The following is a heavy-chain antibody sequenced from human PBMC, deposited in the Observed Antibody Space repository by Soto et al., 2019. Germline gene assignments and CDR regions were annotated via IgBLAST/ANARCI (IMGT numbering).Heavy chain of an antibody. J-gene: IGHJ5*02. D-gene: IGHD6-19*01. Sequence: GGSLRLSCAASGFSFDTYAMSWVRQAPGKGLEWVSTISGSGGNTYYADSVKGRFTISRDNSKNMLSLQMNSLRVEDTAVYHCAKGRIAVAAPFNWFDPWGQGTLVTVSS. CDR1: GFSFDTYA. CDR3: AKGRIAVAAPFNWFDP. V-gene: IGHV3-23*01. CDR2: ISGSGGNT.